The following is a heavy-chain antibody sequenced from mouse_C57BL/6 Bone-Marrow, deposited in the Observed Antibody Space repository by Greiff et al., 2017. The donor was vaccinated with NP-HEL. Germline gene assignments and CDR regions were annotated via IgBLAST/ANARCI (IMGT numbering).Heavy chain of an antibody. Sequence: EVNVVESGGGLVKPGGSLKLSCAASGFTFSDYGMHWVRQAPEKGLEWVAYISSGSSTIYYADTVKGRFTISRDNAKNTLFLQMTSLRSEDTAMYYCARTDYYGSSWNWYFDVWGTGTTVTVPS. D-gene: IGHD1-1*01. CDR2: ISSGSSTI. V-gene: IGHV5-17*01. J-gene: IGHJ1*03. CDR1: GFTFSDYG. CDR3: ARTDYYGSSWNWYFDV.